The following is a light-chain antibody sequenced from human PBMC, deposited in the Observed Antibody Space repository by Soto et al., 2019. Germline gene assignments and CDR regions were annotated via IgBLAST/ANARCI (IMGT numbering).Light chain of an antibody. J-gene: IGKJ2*01. V-gene: IGKV3-20*01. CDR1: QSVRSSY. CDR3: QQYGGSPLYT. Sequence: EIVLTQSPGTLSLSPGERATLSCRASQSVRSSYLAWYQQKPGQAPSLLIYGASSRATGIPDRFSGSGSGTDFTLTISRLESEDFAVYYCQQYGGSPLYTFGQGTKLEIK. CDR2: GAS.